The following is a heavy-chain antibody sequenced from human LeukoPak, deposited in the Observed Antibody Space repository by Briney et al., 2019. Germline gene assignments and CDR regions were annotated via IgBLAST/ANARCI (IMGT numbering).Heavy chain of an antibody. CDR2: IYTSGST. V-gene: IGHV4-4*07. J-gene: IGHJ4*02. Sequence: SETLSLTCTVSGGSMNTYYWNRIRQSAGKGLEWIGRIYTSGSTDYNPSLKSRVTMSVDTSKNQFSLKLSSVTAADTAVYYCASGVRTSFDYWGRGTLVTVPS. CDR1: GGSMNTYY. D-gene: IGHD1-7*01. CDR3: ASGVRTSFDY.